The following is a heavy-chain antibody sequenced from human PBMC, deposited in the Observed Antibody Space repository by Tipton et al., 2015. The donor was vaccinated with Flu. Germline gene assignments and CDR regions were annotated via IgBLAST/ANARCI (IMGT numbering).Heavy chain of an antibody. J-gene: IGHJ4*02. CDR2: IRYDGSDK. CDR1: GFTFSSYG. D-gene: IGHD6-19*01. Sequence: SLRLSCAASGFTFSSYGMHWVRQAPGKGLEWVAFIRYDGSDKYNADSVKGRFTVSRDNSKNMLYLHMSSLRPEDTAIYYCAKVIPELVAGLDYWGQGTLVTVPS. V-gene: IGHV3-30*02. CDR3: AKVIPELVAGLDY.